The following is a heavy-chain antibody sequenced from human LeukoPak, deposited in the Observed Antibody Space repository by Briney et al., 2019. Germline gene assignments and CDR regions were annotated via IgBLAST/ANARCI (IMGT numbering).Heavy chain of an antibody. V-gene: IGHV3-74*01. Sequence: GGSLRLSCATSGFTLSSYWMHWVRQVPGKGLEWLSRINNDGVSTSYADSVKGRFTISRDNAKNTLYLRMNSLRAEDTAIYYCARTPLSGGYGGTIDYWGQGTLVTVSS. J-gene: IGHJ4*02. CDR3: ARTPLSGGYGGTIDY. D-gene: IGHD5-12*01. CDR1: GFTLSSYW. CDR2: INNDGVST.